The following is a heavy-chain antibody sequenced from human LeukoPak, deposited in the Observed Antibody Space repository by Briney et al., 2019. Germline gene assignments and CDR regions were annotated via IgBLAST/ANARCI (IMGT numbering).Heavy chain of an antibody. J-gene: IGHJ4*02. CDR2: ISVGGGNT. CDR3: AKELVGATGYFDY. V-gene: IGHV3-23*01. CDR1: GFTFSNAW. D-gene: IGHD1-26*01. Sequence: GGSLRLSCAASGFTFSNAWMSWVRRAPGKGLEWVSAISVGGGNTYYADSVKGRFTISRDSSEHTLYLQMNSLRAEDTAVYYCAKELVGATGYFDYWGQGALVTVSS.